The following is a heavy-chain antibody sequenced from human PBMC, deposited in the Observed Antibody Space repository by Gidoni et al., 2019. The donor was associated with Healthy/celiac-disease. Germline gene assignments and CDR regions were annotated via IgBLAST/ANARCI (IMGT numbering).Heavy chain of an antibody. D-gene: IGHD2-8*01. J-gene: IGHJ6*02. CDR2: IIPIFGTA. CDR1: GGTFSSYA. Sequence: QVQLVQSGAEVKKPGSSVKVSCKASGGTFSSYAISWVRQAPGQGLEWMGGIIPIFGTANYAQKFQGRVTITADESTSTAYMELSSLRSEDTAVYYCARGGQYCTNGVCSPDGYYYGMDVWGQGTTVTVSS. V-gene: IGHV1-69*01. CDR3: ARGGQYCTNGVCSPDGYYYGMDV.